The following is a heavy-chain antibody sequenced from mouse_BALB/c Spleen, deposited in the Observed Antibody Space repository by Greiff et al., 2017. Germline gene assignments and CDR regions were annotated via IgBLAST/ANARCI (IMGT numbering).Heavy chain of an antibody. CDR2: IYPYNGGT. CDR3: AREGEVRYYFDY. J-gene: IGHJ2*01. D-gene: IGHD2-14*01. CDR1: GYTFTDYN. Sequence: EVKLVESGPELVKPGASVKISCKASGYTFTDYNMHWVKQSHGKSLEWIGYIYPYNGGTGYNQKFKSKATLTVDNSSSTAYMELRSLTSEDSAVYYCAREGEVRYYFDYWGQGTTLTVSS. V-gene: IGHV1S29*02.